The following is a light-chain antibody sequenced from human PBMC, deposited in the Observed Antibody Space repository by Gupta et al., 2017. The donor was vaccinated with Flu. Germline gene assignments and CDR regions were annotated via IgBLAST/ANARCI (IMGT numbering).Light chain of an antibody. Sequence: EFVLTQSPGTLSLPPGERATLSCRTSQSVSSAYFAWYQQKPGQAPRLLIYGASSRATGVPDRFSGSGSGTDFTLTISRLEPEDSAVYSCQQYVTPPFTFGQGTNVEIK. CDR3: QQYVTPPFT. CDR2: GAS. J-gene: IGKJ2*01. CDR1: QSVSSAY. V-gene: IGKV3-20*01.